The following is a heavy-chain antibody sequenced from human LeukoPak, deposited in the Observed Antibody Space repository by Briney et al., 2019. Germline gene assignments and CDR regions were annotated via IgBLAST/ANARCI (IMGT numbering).Heavy chain of an antibody. V-gene: IGHV5-51*01. CDR3: ARRVAALGAFDI. D-gene: IGHD6-19*01. CDR1: GYSFTSYW. Sequence: GESLKISCRGSGYSFTSYWIAWVRQMPGKDLEWMGIIYPGDSETRYSPSFQGQVTTSADKSISTAYLQWSSLKASDTAMYYCARRVAALGAFDIWGQGTMVTVSS. J-gene: IGHJ3*02. CDR2: IYPGDSET.